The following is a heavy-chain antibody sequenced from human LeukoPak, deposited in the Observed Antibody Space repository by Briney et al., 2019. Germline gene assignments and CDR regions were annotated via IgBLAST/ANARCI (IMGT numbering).Heavy chain of an antibody. CDR1: GGSFSGYY. V-gene: IGHV4-34*01. CDR3: ARVHILTYFDY. D-gene: IGHD3-9*01. J-gene: IGHJ4*02. Sequence: SETLSLTCAVYGGSFSGYYWSWIRQPPGKGLEWIGEINHSGSTNYNPSLKSRVTISVDTSKNQFSLKLSSVTAADTAVYYCARVHILTYFDYWGQGTLVTVSS. CDR2: INHSGST.